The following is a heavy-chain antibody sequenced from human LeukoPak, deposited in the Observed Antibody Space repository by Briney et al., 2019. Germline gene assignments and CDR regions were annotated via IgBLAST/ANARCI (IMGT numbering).Heavy chain of an antibody. CDR1: GYTFTSYG. CDR2: ISAYNGNT. J-gene: IGHJ5*02. D-gene: IGHD3-22*01. CDR3: ARARRAYYYDSSGYNWFDP. Sequence: GASVKVSCKASGYTFTSYGISWVRQAPGQGLEWMGWISAYNGNTNYAQKLQGRVTMTTDTSTSTAYMELRSLRSDDTAVYYCARARRAYYYDSSGYNWFDPWGQGTLVTVSS. V-gene: IGHV1-18*01.